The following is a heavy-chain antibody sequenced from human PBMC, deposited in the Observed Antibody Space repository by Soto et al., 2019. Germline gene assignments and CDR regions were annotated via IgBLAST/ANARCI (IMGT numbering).Heavy chain of an antibody. J-gene: IGHJ4*02. Sequence: EVQLVESGGGLVQPGRSLRLSCAASGFTFDDYAMHWVRQAPGKGLEWVSGISWNSGSIGYADSVKGRFTISRDNAKNSLYLQMNSLRAEDTALYYCAKARSIAVAQPIIFDYWGQGTLVTVSS. CDR2: ISWNSGSI. D-gene: IGHD6-19*01. CDR1: GFTFDDYA. V-gene: IGHV3-9*01. CDR3: AKARSIAVAQPIIFDY.